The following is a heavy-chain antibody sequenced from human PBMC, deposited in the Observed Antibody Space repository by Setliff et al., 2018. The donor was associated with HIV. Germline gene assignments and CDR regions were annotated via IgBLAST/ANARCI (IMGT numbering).Heavy chain of an antibody. CDR3: ARGYCSSTSCYGIYYFDN. CDR1: GGSIGGYY. Sequence: SETLSLTCTVSGGSIGGYYWSWIRQPPGTGLEWLGCIYSGGSTNYNPSLESRVTISLDTSKNQFSLRLTSVTAADTAVYYCARGYCSSTSCYGIYYFDNWGQGTPVTVSS. D-gene: IGHD2-2*01. J-gene: IGHJ4*02. CDR2: IYSGGST. V-gene: IGHV4-4*08.